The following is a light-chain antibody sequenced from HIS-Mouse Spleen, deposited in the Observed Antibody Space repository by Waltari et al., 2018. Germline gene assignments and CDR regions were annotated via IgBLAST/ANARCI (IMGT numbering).Light chain of an antibody. CDR3: QSADSSGTYWV. Sequence: SYVLTQPPSVSVAPGKTARITCSGDALPKQYAYWYQQKPGQAPVLVIYKDSERPSGIPERFSGSSSGTTVTLTISGVQAEDEADYYCQSADSSGTYWVFGGGTKLTVL. CDR2: KDS. J-gene: IGLJ3*02. CDR1: ALPKQY. V-gene: IGLV3-25*03.